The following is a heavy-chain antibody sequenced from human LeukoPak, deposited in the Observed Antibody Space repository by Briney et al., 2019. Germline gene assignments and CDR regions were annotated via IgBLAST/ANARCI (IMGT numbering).Heavy chain of an antibody. V-gene: IGHV4-59*01. D-gene: IGHD6-13*01. CDR3: ARHSAHSSTNDAFDL. J-gene: IGHJ3*01. Sequence: SETLSLTCTVSGGSISSYYWSWIRQPPGKGLEWIGYIYYSGSTNYNPSLKSRVTISVDTSKSQFSLKLSSVTAADTAVYYCARHSAHSSTNDAFDLWGQGTLVTVSS. CDR2: IYYSGST. CDR1: GGSISSYY.